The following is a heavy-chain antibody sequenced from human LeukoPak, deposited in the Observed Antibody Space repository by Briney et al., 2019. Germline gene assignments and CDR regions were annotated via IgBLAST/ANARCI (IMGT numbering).Heavy chain of an antibody. Sequence: PGGSLRLSCAASGFTFSSYSMNWVRQAPGKGLERVSAISGSGGSTYYADSVKGRFTISRDNSKNTLYLQMNSLRAEDTAVYYCAKGFPVQRVPAHWGQGTLVTVSS. V-gene: IGHV3-23*01. D-gene: IGHD2-2*01. CDR3: AKGFPVQRVPAH. CDR1: GFTFSSYS. CDR2: ISGSGGST. J-gene: IGHJ4*02.